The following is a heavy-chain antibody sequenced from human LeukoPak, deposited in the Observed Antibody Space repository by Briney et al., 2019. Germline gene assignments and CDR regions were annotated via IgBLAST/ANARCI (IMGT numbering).Heavy chain of an antibody. D-gene: IGHD6-19*01. Sequence: ASVKVSCKASGYTFTSYPMTWVRQAPGQGLEWMGWINTNTGNPTYAQGFTGRFVFSLDTSVSTAYLQISSLKTEDAAVYYCASPFTSGWYSGNYYGMDVWGQGTTVTVSS. V-gene: IGHV7-4-1*02. CDR3: ASPFTSGWYSGNYYGMDV. CDR1: GYTFTSYP. J-gene: IGHJ6*02. CDR2: INTNTGNP.